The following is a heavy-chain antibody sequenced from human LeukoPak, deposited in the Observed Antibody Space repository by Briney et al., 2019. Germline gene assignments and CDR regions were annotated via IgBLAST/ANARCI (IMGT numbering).Heavy chain of an antibody. CDR3: ARNPRGYYTEYYYYMDV. CDR2: IYYSGST. J-gene: IGHJ6*03. CDR1: GSSISSYY. V-gene: IGHV4-59*08. D-gene: IGHD3-3*01. Sequence: PSETLSLTCTVSGSSISSYYWTWIRQAPGKGLEWVGNIYYSGSTNYNPALKTGLTISADTSKNKFSLKLTSLTAADTAVYYCARNPRGYYTEYYYYMDVWGKGTTVTVSS.